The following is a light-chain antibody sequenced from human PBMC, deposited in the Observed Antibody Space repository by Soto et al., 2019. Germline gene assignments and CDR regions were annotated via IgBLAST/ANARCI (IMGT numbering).Light chain of an antibody. J-gene: IGKJ3*01. V-gene: IGKV3-15*01. CDR1: QSLTSN. CDR2: GAS. Sequence: EIVMTQSPATLSVSPGERATLSCRASQSLTSNLAWYQQKPGQAPRLLIYGASTRATGIPARFSGSGSGTEFTLTISSLQSEDFAVYYCQQYNDWPSHITFGTGTKVDIK. CDR3: QQYNDWPSHIT.